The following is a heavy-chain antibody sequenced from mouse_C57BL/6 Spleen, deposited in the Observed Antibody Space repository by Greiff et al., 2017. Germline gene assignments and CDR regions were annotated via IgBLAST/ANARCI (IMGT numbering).Heavy chain of an antibody. CDR3: ARKGSYDDYDPFAY. CDR1: GYAFSSSW. CDR2: IYPGDGDT. J-gene: IGHJ3*01. Sequence: VQLQQSGPELVKPGASVKISCKASGYAFSSSWMNWVKQRPGKGLEWIGRIYPGDGDTNYNGKFKGKATLTADTSSSTAYMQLSSLTSEDSAVYFCARKGSYDDYDPFAYWGQGTLVTVAA. V-gene: IGHV1-82*01. D-gene: IGHD2-4*01.